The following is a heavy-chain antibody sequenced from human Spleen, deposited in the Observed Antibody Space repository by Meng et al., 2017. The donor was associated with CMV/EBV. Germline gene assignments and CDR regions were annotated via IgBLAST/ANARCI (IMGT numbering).Heavy chain of an antibody. CDR2: IIPIFGTA. V-gene: IGHV1-69*05. Sequence: SVKVSCKASGYTFTGYYMHWVRQAPGQGLEWMGGIIPIFGTANYAQKFQGRVTITTDESTSTAYMELSSLRSEDTAVYYCAMPHSSSSQDLLDYWGQGTLVTVSS. CDR1: GYTFTGYY. CDR3: AMPHSSSSQDLLDY. J-gene: IGHJ4*02. D-gene: IGHD6-6*01.